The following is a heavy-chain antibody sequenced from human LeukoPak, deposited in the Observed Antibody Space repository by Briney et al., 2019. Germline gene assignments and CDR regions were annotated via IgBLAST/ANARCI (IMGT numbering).Heavy chain of an antibody. CDR1: GFTFSSYA. J-gene: IGHJ3*02. CDR2: ISGSGGST. D-gene: IGHD3-22*01. Sequence: GGSLRLSCAVSGFTFSSYAMSWVRQAPGKGLEWVSAISGSGGSTYYADSVKGRFTISRDNSKNTLYLQLNSLRAEDTAVYYCADNYYYDSSDYYGAFDIWGQGTMVTVSS. CDR3: ADNYYYDSSDYYGAFDI. V-gene: IGHV3-23*01.